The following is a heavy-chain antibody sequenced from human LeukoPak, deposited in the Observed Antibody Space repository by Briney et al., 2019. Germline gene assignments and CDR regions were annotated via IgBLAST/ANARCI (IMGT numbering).Heavy chain of an antibody. V-gene: IGHV4-34*01. Sequence: SETLSLTCAVYGGSFSGYYWSWIRQPPGKGLEWIGEINHSGSTNYNPSLKSRVTISVDTSKNQFSLKLSSVTAADTAVYYCAMIVVELGPGQNYFDYWGQGTLVTVSS. D-gene: IGHD3-22*01. CDR1: GGSFSGYY. J-gene: IGHJ4*02. CDR3: AMIVVELGPGQNYFDY. CDR2: INHSGST.